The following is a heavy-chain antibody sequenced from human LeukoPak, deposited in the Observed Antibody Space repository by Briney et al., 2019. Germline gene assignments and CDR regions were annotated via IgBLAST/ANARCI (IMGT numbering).Heavy chain of an antibody. CDR3: ARGVDYYGSGSYSYYYYYMDV. J-gene: IGHJ6*03. D-gene: IGHD3-10*01. Sequence: SYTLSLTCAVYGGSFSSYYWSWIRQPPAKGLDWIGEINHSGSTNYNPSLKSRVTISVDTSKNQFSLKLSSVTAADTAVYYCARGVDYYGSGSYSYYYYYMDVWGKGTTVTVSS. CDR1: GGSFSSYY. V-gene: IGHV4-34*01. CDR2: INHSGST.